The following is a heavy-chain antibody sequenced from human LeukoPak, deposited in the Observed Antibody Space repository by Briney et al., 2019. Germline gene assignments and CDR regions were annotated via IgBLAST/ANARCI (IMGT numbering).Heavy chain of an antibody. J-gene: IGHJ4*02. V-gene: IGHV4-34*01. CDR1: GGSFSGYY. D-gene: IGHD2-15*01. CDR3: ARRCSGGSCYNY. Sequence: SSETLSLTCAVYGGSFSGYYWSWIRQPPGKGVEWIGEINHSGSTNYNPSLKSRVTVSIDTSKNQFSLKLSSVTAADTAVYYCARRCSGGSCYNYWGQGTLVTVSS. CDR2: INHSGST.